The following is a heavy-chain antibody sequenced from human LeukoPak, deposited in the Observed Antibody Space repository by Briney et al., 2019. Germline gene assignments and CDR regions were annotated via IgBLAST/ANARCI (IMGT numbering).Heavy chain of an antibody. Sequence: SETLSLTCTVSGGSISSYYWSWIRQPPGKGLEWIGYIYYSGSTNYNPSLKSRVTISVDTSKNQFSLKLSSVTAADTAVYYCARRFRSGGSCYPNYWGQGTLVTVSS. CDR3: ARRFRSGGSCYPNY. CDR2: IYYSGST. CDR1: GGSISSYY. V-gene: IGHV4-59*01. D-gene: IGHD2-15*01. J-gene: IGHJ4*02.